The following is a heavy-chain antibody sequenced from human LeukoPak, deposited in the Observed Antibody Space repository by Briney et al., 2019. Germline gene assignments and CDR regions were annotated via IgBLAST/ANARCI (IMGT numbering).Heavy chain of an antibody. CDR1: GGSISSGGYY. Sequence: SQTLSLTCTVSGGSISSGGYYWSWIRQHPGKGLEWIGYIHYSGSTYYNPSLKSRVTISVDTSENQFSLKLSSVTAADTAVYYCARDPLYSGSYYFDYWGQGTLVTVSS. V-gene: IGHV4-31*03. J-gene: IGHJ4*02. D-gene: IGHD1-26*01. CDR3: ARDPLYSGSYYFDY. CDR2: IHYSGST.